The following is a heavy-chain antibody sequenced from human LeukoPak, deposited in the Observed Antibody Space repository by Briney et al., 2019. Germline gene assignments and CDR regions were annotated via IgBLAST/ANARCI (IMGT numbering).Heavy chain of an antibody. CDR1: GFTFSSYA. J-gene: IGHJ4*02. D-gene: IGHD4-11*01. Sequence: GGSLRLSCAASGFTFSSYAMSWVRQAPGKGLEWVSSISGSGGSTYHADSVKGRFTISRDNSKNTLYLQMNSLRTEDTAVYYCARSGGLQKFDYWGQGTLVTVSS. V-gene: IGHV3-23*01. CDR2: ISGSGGST. CDR3: ARSGGLQKFDY.